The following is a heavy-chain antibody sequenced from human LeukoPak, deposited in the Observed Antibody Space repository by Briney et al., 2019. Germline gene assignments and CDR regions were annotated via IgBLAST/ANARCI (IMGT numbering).Heavy chain of an antibody. Sequence: GGSLRLSCAASGFTFDDYGMCWVRQAPGKGLEWVSGINWNGGSTGYADSVKGRFTISRDNAKNSLYLQMNSLRAEDTALYYCARVPHDYGDFRWYFDYWGQGTLVTVSS. D-gene: IGHD4-17*01. CDR3: ARVPHDYGDFRWYFDY. J-gene: IGHJ4*02. V-gene: IGHV3-20*04. CDR2: INWNGGST. CDR1: GFTFDDYG.